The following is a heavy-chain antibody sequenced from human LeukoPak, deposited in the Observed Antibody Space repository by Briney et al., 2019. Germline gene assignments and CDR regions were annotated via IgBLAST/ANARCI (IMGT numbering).Heavy chain of an antibody. CDR3: ATGIAVAGNLGPYYYGMDV. CDR2: ISYDGSNK. Sequence: PGRSLRLSCAASGFTFSSYAMHWVRQAPGKGLEWVAVISYDGSNKYYADSVKGRFTISRDNSKNTLYLQMNSLRAEDTAVYYCATGIAVAGNLGPYYYGMDVWGQGTTVTVSS. D-gene: IGHD6-19*01. J-gene: IGHJ6*02. V-gene: IGHV3-30*14. CDR1: GFTFSSYA.